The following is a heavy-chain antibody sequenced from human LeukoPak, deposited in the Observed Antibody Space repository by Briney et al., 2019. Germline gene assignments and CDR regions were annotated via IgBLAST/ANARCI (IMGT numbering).Heavy chain of an antibody. Sequence: GGSLRLSCAASGFPLSSYWMHWVRQAPGKGLVWVSCVSSDGSSTNYADSVKGRFTISRDNAKNTLYLQMNSLRAEDTAVYYCARDPGRSWPDYFDYWGQGTLVTVSS. CDR1: GFPLSSYW. D-gene: IGHD2-15*01. CDR3: ARDPGRSWPDYFDY. V-gene: IGHV3-74*01. J-gene: IGHJ4*02. CDR2: VSSDGSST.